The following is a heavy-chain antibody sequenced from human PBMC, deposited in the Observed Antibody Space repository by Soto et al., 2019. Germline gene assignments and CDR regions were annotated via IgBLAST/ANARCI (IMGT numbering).Heavy chain of an antibody. CDR1: GSYTRSNWYY. J-gene: IGHJ4*02. Sequence: PSETLSLTCTVSGSYTRSNWYYWGLIRQPPGKGLEWIGTIYYSVSTYYNPSLQSRVTISVDTSKNQFSLKLSSVTAADTAVYYCARLYGSSLFDYWGQGTLVTVSS. D-gene: IGHD6-6*01. CDR3: ARLYGSSLFDY. V-gene: IGHV4-39*01. CDR2: IYYSVST.